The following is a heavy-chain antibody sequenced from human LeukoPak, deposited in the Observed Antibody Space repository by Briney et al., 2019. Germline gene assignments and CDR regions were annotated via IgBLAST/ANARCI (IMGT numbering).Heavy chain of an antibody. D-gene: IGHD3-10*01. Sequence: GESLKISCKGSGYSFSNYWIGWVRQMPGKGLEWMGFIYPGDSNIRYSPSFQGQVTISVDKSISTAYLQWSSLKASDTAMYYCARHYYYGSGTYSYFDYWGQGTLVTVSS. J-gene: IGHJ4*02. V-gene: IGHV5-51*01. CDR1: GYSFSNYW. CDR3: ARHYYYGSGTYSYFDY. CDR2: IYPGDSNI.